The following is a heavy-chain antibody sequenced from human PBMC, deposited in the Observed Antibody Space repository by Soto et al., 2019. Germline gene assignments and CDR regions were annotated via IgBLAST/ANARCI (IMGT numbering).Heavy chain of an antibody. D-gene: IGHD3-22*01. CDR2: INGDGSSI. CDR1: GFTFSSYW. CDR3: ARPRYDNGGTHFDY. Sequence: PGGSLRLSCAASGFTFSSYWMHWVRQAPGKGLVWVSRINGDGSSITYADSVKGRFIISRDNAKNTLHLQMNSLRVDDTAVFSCARPRYDNGGTHFDYWGQGTLVTVSS. V-gene: IGHV3-74*01. J-gene: IGHJ4*02.